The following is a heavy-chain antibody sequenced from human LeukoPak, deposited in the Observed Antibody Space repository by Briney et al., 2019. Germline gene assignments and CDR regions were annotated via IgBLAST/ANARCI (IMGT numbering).Heavy chain of an antibody. V-gene: IGHV3-23*01. D-gene: IGHD3-22*01. CDR3: AKGSSGYFADL. Sequence: GGSLRLSRAASGFIFNNYGLIWVRQAPGKGLEWVSAISNDGGGTQYADFVKGRFTISRDNSKHTLFLQMNSLRAEDTALYYCAKGSSGYFADLWGQGTLVTVSS. CDR2: ISNDGGGT. J-gene: IGHJ5*02. CDR1: GFIFNNYG.